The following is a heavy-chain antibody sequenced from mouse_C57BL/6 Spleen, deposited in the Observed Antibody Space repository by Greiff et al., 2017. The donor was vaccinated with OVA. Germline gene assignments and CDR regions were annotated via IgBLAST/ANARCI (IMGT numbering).Heavy chain of an antibody. V-gene: IGHV1-61*01. CDR3: ARRAAQATWFAY. CDR2: IYPSDSET. D-gene: IGHD3-2*02. CDR1: GYTFTSYW. J-gene: IGHJ3*01. Sequence: QVQLKQPGAELVRPGSSVKLSCKASGYTFTSYWMDWVKQRPGQGLEWIGNIYPSDSETHYNQKFKDKATLTVDKSSSTAYMQLSSLTSEDSAVDYCARRAAQATWFAYWGQGTLVTVSA.